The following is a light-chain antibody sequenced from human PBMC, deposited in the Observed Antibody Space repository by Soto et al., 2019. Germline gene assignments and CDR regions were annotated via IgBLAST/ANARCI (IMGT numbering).Light chain of an antibody. CDR2: VAS. CDR1: QSLSSN. CDR3: QKYNNWPLT. J-gene: IGKJ4*01. V-gene: IGKV3-15*01. Sequence: EIVMTQSPATLSVSPGERATLSCRASQSLSSNLAWYQQKPGQAPRLLIYVASTRATGIPARFSGSGSGTEFTLTIGSLQSEDFAVYYCQKYNNWPLTFGGGTKVEIK.